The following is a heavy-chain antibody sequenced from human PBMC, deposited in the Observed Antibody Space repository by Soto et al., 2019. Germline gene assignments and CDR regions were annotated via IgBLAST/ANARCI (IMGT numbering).Heavy chain of an antibody. CDR1: GGTFISYA. V-gene: IGHV1-69*01. J-gene: IGHJ6*02. CDR3: ARPPRQQLVRGYYYGMDV. Sequence: QVQLVQSGAEVKKPGSSVKVSCKASGGTFISYAISWVRQAPGQGLEWMGGIIPIFGTANYAQKFQGRVTITADESTSTAYMELSSLRSEDTAVYYCARPPRQQLVRGYYYGMDVWGQGTTVTVSS. CDR2: IIPIFGTA. D-gene: IGHD6-13*01.